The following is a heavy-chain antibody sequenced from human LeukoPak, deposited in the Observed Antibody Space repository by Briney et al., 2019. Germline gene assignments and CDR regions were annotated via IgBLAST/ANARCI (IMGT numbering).Heavy chain of an antibody. D-gene: IGHD6-13*01. V-gene: IGHV4-61*02. CDR3: ARVLHSSSWYGTDAFDI. J-gene: IGHJ3*02. CDR1: GGSISSGSYY. Sequence: NSSETLSLTCTVSGGSISSGSYYWSWIRQPAGKGLEWIGRIYTSGSTNYNPSLKSRVTISVDTSKNQFSLKLSSVTAADTAVYYCARVLHSSSWYGTDAFDIWGQGTMVTVSS. CDR2: IYTSGST.